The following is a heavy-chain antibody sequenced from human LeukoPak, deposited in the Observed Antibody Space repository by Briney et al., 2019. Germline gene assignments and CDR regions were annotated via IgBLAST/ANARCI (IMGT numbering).Heavy chain of an antibody. D-gene: IGHD3-10*01. CDR2: ISSSSTI. CDR1: GFTFSSYS. CDR3: ARVRTSYYMDV. V-gene: IGHV3-48*04. J-gene: IGHJ6*03. Sequence: GGSLRLSCAASGFTFSSYSMNWVRQAPGKGLEWVSYISSSSTIYYADSVKGRFTISRDNAKNSLYLQMNSLRAEDTAVYYCARVRTSYYMDVWGKGTTVTVSS.